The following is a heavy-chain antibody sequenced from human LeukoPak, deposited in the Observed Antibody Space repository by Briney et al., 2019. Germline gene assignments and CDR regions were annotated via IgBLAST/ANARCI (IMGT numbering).Heavy chain of an antibody. CDR2: ISGSGGST. CDR3: ATTLPYSSSWYGDWFDP. J-gene: IGHJ5*02. Sequence: QPGGSLRLSCAASGFTFSSYAMSWVRQAPGKGRVWVSAISGSGGSTYYADSVKGRFTISRDNSKNTLYLQMNSLRAEDTAVYYCATTLPYSSSWYGDWFDPWGQGTLVTVSS. CDR1: GFTFSSYA. D-gene: IGHD6-13*01. V-gene: IGHV3-23*01.